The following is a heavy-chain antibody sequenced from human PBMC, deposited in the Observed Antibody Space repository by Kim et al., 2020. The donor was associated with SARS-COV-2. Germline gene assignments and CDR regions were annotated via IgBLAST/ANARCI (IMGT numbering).Heavy chain of an antibody. CDR3: TTDGYYYDSSGYTTPGYYFDY. CDR2: IKSKTDGGTT. J-gene: IGHJ4*02. V-gene: IGHV3-15*01. CDR1: GFTFSNAW. D-gene: IGHD3-22*01. Sequence: GGSLRLSCAASGFTFSNAWMSWVRQAPGKGLEWVGRIKSKTDGGTTDYAAPVKGRFTISRDDSKNTLYLQMNSLKTEDTAVYYCTTDGYYYDSSGYTTPGYYFDYWGQGTLVTVSS.